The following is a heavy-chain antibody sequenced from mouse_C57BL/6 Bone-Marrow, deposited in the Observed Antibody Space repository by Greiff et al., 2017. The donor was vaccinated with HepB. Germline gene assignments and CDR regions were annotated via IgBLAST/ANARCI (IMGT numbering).Heavy chain of an antibody. CDR2: ISNLAYSI. CDR1: GFTFSDYG. J-gene: IGHJ1*03. V-gene: IGHV5-15*04. D-gene: IGHD2-2*01. Sequence: EVKVEESGGGLVQPGGSLKLSCAASGFTFSDYGMAWVRQAPRKGPEWVAFISNLAYSIYYADTVTGRFTISRENAKNTLYLEMSSLRSEDTAMYYCAKGYHGRYWYFDVWGTGTTVTVSS. CDR3: AKGYHGRYWYFDV.